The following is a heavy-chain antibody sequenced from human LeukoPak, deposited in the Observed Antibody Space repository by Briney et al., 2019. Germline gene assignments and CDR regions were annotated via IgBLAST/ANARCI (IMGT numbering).Heavy chain of an antibody. CDR2: IYTSGST. Sequence: SETLSLTYTVSGGSISSGSYYWSWIRQPAGKGLEWIGRIYTSGSTNYNPSLKSRVTISVETSKNQFSLKLSSVTAADTAVYYCARGEDSSGWYVAAIDYWGQGTLVTVSS. CDR1: GGSISSGSYY. V-gene: IGHV4-61*02. D-gene: IGHD6-19*01. J-gene: IGHJ4*02. CDR3: ARGEDSSGWYVAAIDY.